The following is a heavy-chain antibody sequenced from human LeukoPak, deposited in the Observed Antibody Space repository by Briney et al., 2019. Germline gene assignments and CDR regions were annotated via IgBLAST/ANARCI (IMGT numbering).Heavy chain of an antibody. CDR1: GGTFSSYT. V-gene: IGHV1-69*02. CDR3: ARVRGIMITFGGAAAFDP. J-gene: IGHJ5*02. CDR2: IIPILGIA. D-gene: IGHD3-16*01. Sequence: GASVKVSCKASGGTFSSYTISWVRQAPGQGLEWMGRIIPILGIANYAQKFQGRVTITADKSTSTAYKELSSLRSEDTAVYYCARVRGIMITFGGAAAFDPWGQGTLVTVSS.